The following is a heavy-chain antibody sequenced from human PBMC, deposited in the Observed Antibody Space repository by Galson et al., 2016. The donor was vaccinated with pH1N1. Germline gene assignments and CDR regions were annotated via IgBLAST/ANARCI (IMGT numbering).Heavy chain of an antibody. CDR3: ATVSGYCRGDRCYYAFDM. J-gene: IGHJ3*02. CDR2: IIPLVDIA. D-gene: IGHD2-15*01. V-gene: IGHV1-69*10. CDR1: GGTFINYA. Sequence: SVKVSCKASGGTFINYAITWVRQAPGQGLEWMGGIIPLVDIANYAQKFQGRVTITADKSTKTAYMELSSLRSEDTAVYYCATVSGYCRGDRCYYAFDMWGQGTVVTVS.